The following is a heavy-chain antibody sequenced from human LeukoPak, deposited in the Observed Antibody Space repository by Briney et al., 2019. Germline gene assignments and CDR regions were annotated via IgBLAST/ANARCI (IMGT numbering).Heavy chain of an antibody. J-gene: IGHJ6*02. CDR1: GYTFTSYG. CDR2: ISAYNGNT. V-gene: IGHV1-18*01. D-gene: IGHD6-13*01. CDR3: ARGRLSSSWSPMDV. Sequence: ASVKVSCKASGYTFTSYGISWVRQAPGQGLEWMGWISAYNGNTNYAQKLQGRVTMTTDTSTSTAYMELRSLRSDDPAVYYCARGRLSSSWSPMDVWGQGTTVTVSS.